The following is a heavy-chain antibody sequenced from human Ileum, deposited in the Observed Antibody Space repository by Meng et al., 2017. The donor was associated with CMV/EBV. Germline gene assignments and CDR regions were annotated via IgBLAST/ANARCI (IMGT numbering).Heavy chain of an antibody. CDR1: AGSASSGSYY. J-gene: IGHJ6*02. D-gene: IGHD6-13*01. CDR2: VSYSGST. CDR3: VRAHMLAAGGRFVLDGMDV. V-gene: IGHV4-61*01. Sequence: LSCTVSAGSASSGSYYWTWLRQAPGKGLEWIGYVSYSGSTKYNPSLKNRVTISLDTSQNQFSLKLSSVTAAETAVLYCVRAHMLAAGGRFVLDGMDVWGQGTTVTVSS.